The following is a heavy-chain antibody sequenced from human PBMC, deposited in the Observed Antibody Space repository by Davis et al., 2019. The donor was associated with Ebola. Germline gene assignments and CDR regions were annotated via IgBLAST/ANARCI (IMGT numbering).Heavy chain of an antibody. J-gene: IGHJ4*02. D-gene: IGHD2-15*01. CDR3: ARTSRCSGGSCYGH. Sequence: GESLKISCAASGFTFSSYSMNWVRQAPGKGLEWVSSISSSSSYIYYADSVKGRFTISRDNAKNSLYLQMNSLRAEDTAVYYCARTSRCSGGSCYGHWGQGTLVTVSS. CDR1: GFTFSSYS. CDR2: ISSSSSYI. V-gene: IGHV3-21*01.